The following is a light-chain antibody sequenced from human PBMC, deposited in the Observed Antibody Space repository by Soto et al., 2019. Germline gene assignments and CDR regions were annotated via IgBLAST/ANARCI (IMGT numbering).Light chain of an antibody. CDR2: GAS. Sequence: EIVLPQSPATLSVSPGERASLSCRASQSVSNNLAWYQQKPGQAPRLLIYGASSRATGIPDRFSGSGSGTDFTLTISRLEPEDFAVYYCQQYGSSPRTFGQGTKVDIK. J-gene: IGKJ1*01. V-gene: IGKV3-20*01. CDR1: QSVSNN. CDR3: QQYGSSPRT.